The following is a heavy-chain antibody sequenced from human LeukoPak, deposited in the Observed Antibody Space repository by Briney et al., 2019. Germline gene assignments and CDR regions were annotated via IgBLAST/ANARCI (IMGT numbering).Heavy chain of an antibody. Sequence: GRSLRLSCAASGLTFSSYAIHWVRQAPGKGLEWVAFISYDGTYKYYGDSVKGRFTISRDNSKNTLYLQMGSLRVEDTAVYYCARGAIPYGYSGYDYHDYWGQGTLVTVSS. V-gene: IGHV3-30*15. D-gene: IGHD5-12*01. CDR2: ISYDGTYK. CDR3: ARGAIPYGYSGYDYHDY. J-gene: IGHJ4*02. CDR1: GLTFSSYA.